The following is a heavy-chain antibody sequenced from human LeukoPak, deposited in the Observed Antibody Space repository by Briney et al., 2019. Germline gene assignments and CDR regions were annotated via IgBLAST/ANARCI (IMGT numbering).Heavy chain of an antibody. Sequence: GGSLRLSCAASGFTFSNAWMTWVRQATGKGLEWVGLVKSNSDGGTTEYAAPVKGRFTISRDDSKNTLYLQMNSLKTEDTAVYYCTTWTSHWGQGTLVTVSS. J-gene: IGHJ4*02. CDR2: VKSNSDGGTT. CDR3: TTWTSH. CDR1: GFTFSNAW. D-gene: IGHD3/OR15-3a*01. V-gene: IGHV3-15*01.